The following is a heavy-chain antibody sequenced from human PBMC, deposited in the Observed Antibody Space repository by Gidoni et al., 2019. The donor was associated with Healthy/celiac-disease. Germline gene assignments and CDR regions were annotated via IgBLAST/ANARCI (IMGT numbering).Heavy chain of an antibody. CDR3: AKENYYYGSGSYYNSNWYFDL. Sequence: QVQLVESGGGVVQPGRSLRLSCAASGFTFSSYGMHWVRQAPGKGLEWVEVISYDGSNKYYADSVKGRFTISRDNSKNTLYLQMNSLRAEDTAVYYCAKENYYYGSGSYYNSNWYFDLWGRGTLVTVSS. V-gene: IGHV3-30*18. CDR1: GFTFSSYG. J-gene: IGHJ2*01. D-gene: IGHD3-10*01. CDR2: ISYDGSNK.